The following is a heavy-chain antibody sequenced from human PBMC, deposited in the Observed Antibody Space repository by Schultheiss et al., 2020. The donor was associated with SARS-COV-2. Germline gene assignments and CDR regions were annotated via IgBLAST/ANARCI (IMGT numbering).Heavy chain of an antibody. CDR1: GGSISRSGYY. V-gene: IGHV4-39*01. Sequence: SETLSLTCTVSGGSISRSGYYWGWIRQSPGKGLEWIGSMFYTDNTYYNPPLKSRVTISADTSKNQFSLKMTSVTAADTAVYYCAIQYFYAGSGSIGVGMDVWGQGTAVTVSS. CDR2: MFYTDNT. J-gene: IGHJ6*02. D-gene: IGHD3-10*01. CDR3: AIQYFYAGSGSIGVGMDV.